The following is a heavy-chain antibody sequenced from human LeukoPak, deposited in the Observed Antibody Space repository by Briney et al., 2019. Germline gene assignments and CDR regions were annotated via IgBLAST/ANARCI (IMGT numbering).Heavy chain of an antibody. CDR1: GGTFSSYA. D-gene: IGHD5-12*01. CDR3: ARAHSGYDSDWFDP. V-gene: IGHV1-69*13. Sequence: SVKVSCKASGGTFSSYAISWVRQAPGQGLEWMGGIIPIFGTANYAQKFQGRVTITADESTSTVYMKLSSLRAEDTAVYYCARAHSGYDSDWFDPWGQGTLVTVSS. CDR2: IIPIFGTA. J-gene: IGHJ5*02.